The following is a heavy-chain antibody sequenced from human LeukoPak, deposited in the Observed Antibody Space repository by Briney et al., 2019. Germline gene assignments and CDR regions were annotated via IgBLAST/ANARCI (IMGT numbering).Heavy chain of an antibody. CDR1: GFTFSNYA. V-gene: IGHV3-23*01. CDR2: ISGSSGST. J-gene: IGHJ4*02. Sequence: GGSLRLSCAASGFTFSNYAMSWVRQAPGKGLEWVSTISGSSGSTYYADSVKGRFTISRDNAKNSLYLQMNSLRAEDTAVYYCARGGERGELSLYMDYWGQGTLVTVSS. D-gene: IGHD3-16*02. CDR3: ARGGERGELSLYMDY.